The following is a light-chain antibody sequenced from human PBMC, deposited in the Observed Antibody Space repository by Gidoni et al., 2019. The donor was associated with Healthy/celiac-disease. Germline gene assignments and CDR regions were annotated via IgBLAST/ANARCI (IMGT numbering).Light chain of an antibody. Sequence: QPALTQPAPVSGSPGQSITISCTGTSGDVGGYHYVSWYQQHPGKAPKLMIYDVSSRPSGVSNRFSGSKSGNTASLTISGLQAEDGAYYYCTSYTSSATVVFGGGTKVTV. V-gene: IGLV2-14*03. CDR1: SGDVGGYHY. J-gene: IGLJ2*01. CDR3: TSYTSSATVV. CDR2: DVS.